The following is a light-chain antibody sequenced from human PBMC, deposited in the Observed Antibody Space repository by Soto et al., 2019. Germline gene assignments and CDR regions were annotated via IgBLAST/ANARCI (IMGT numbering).Light chain of an antibody. Sequence: IVLTQSPGTLSLSPAERGTLSCRAIQSISSTQLVWYQQKPGQAPRLLIYGASTRATDVPPRFSGSGSGTEFTLTVSSLYSEDFAVHYCKQYYTGPPYTLCQGSTLDIK. V-gene: IGKV3-15*01. CDR3: KQYYTGPPYT. J-gene: IGKJ2*01. CDR2: GAS. CDR1: QSISST.